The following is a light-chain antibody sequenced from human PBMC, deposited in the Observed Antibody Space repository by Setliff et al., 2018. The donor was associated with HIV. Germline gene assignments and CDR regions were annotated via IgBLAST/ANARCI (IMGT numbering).Light chain of an antibody. Sequence: QSALTQPASVSGSPGQSITISCTGTTSDIGGYNYVSWYQHHPGKAPKLMIYEVSNRPSGVSNRFSGPKSGNTASLTISGLQAEDEAEYFCSSYTSSSTYVFGAGTKVTVL. CDR2: EVS. CDR3: SSYTSSSTYV. CDR1: TSDIGGYNY. J-gene: IGLJ1*01. V-gene: IGLV2-14*01.